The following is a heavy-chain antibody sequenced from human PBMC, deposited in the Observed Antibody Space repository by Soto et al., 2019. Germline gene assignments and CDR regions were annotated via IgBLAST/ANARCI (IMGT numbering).Heavy chain of an antibody. D-gene: IGHD1-7*01. J-gene: IGHJ6*02. Sequence: GGSLRLSCAASGFTFSSYSMNWVRQAPGKGLEWVSSISSSSSYIYYADSVKGRFTISRDNAKNSLYLQMNSLRAEDTAVYYCARVEVIRGITGTGTNYYYYGMDVWGQGTTVTVSS. V-gene: IGHV3-21*01. CDR3: ARVEVIRGITGTGTNYYYYGMDV. CDR1: GFTFSSYS. CDR2: ISSSSSYI.